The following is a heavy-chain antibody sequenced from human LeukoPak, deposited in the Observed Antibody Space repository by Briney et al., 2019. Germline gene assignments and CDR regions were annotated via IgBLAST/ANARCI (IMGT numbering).Heavy chain of an antibody. D-gene: IGHD1-26*01. Sequence: PSETLSLTCTVSGDSISSSYYYWAWIRQPPGKGLEWIGSVYYSGTTYYNPSLKSRVTTSVDTSKNQFSLRLSSVTAADTAVYYCARVVGHDAFDIWGQGTMVTVSS. CDR3: ARVVGHDAFDI. J-gene: IGHJ3*02. CDR2: VYYSGTT. V-gene: IGHV4-39*01. CDR1: GDSISSSYYY.